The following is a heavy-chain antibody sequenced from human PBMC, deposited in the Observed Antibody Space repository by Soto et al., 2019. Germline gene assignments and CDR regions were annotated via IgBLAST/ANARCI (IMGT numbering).Heavy chain of an antibody. CDR1: GFIFGNSW. CDR2: INQDGSEK. Sequence: GALRLSCAASGFIFGNSWMSWVRQAPGKGLEWVAYINQDGSEKNHVDSVRGRFTISRDNAKNSLYLQMNSLRAEDTAVYYCARAFFWGQGTLVTVSS. CDR3: ARAFF. V-gene: IGHV3-7*03. J-gene: IGHJ4*02. D-gene: IGHD3-3*01.